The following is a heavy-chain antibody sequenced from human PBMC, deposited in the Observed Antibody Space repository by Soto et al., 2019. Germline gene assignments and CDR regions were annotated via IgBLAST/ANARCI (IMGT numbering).Heavy chain of an antibody. Sequence: EVQLVESGGGLVQPGGSLTLSCAASGFTFSSYWMHWVRQAPGKGLVWLSRIKSDGSGTIHDADSVKGRFTISRDNAKNTLYLQMNSLRGEDTAVYYCVRGDGDYYDGNGYLGRHWGQGTLVTVSS. CDR2: IKSDGSGT. J-gene: IGHJ4*02. V-gene: IGHV3-74*01. CDR3: VRGDGDYYDGNGYLGRH. CDR1: GFTFSSYW. D-gene: IGHD3-22*01.